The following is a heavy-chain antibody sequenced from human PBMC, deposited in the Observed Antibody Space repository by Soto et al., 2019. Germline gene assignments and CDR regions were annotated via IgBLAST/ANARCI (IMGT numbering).Heavy chain of an antibody. V-gene: IGHV5-51*01. J-gene: IGHJ5*01. CDR1: GYSFITHW. CDR2: INPADSDI. Sequence: ESLKISCKGSGYSFITHWIAWVRQMPGEGLEWMGIINPADSDIRYSPSFQGQVTISVDKSINTAYLQWSSLKASDTATYYCKRPQSSGWYDFWGQGNLVPVSS. CDR3: KRPQSSGWYDF. D-gene: IGHD3-22*01.